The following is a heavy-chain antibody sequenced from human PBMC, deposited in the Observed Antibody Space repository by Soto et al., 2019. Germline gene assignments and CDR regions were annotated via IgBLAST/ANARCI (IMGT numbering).Heavy chain of an antibody. CDR1: GYTFTSYD. D-gene: IGHD6-19*01. Sequence: QVQLVQSGAEVKKPGASVKVSCKASGYTFTSYDINWVRQATGQGLEWMGWMNPNSGNTGYAQKYQGRVTMTRNTYRSTAYMELSSTRSEDTAVYYCAREGIAVGYYYYDGLDVWGQGTTVTVSS. CDR2: MNPNSGNT. CDR3: AREGIAVGYYYYDGLDV. V-gene: IGHV1-8*01. J-gene: IGHJ6*02.